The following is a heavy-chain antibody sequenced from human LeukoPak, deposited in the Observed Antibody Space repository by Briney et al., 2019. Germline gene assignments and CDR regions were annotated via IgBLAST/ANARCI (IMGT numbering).Heavy chain of an antibody. J-gene: IGHJ4*02. CDR2: ISGSGGRT. CDR3: AKDDDWLRFEH. CDR1: GFIFNNYA. V-gene: IGHV3-23*01. Sequence: GGSLRLSCAASGFIFNNYAMNWVRQAPGKGLEWVSGISGSGGRTYYADSVKGRFTISRDNSNHMLYLQMNSLIAEDTAIYYCAKDDDWLRFEHWGRGTPVSVSS. D-gene: IGHD5-12*01.